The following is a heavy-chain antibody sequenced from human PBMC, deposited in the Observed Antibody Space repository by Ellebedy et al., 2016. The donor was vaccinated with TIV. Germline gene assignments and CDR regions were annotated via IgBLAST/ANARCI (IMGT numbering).Heavy chain of an antibody. CDR1: GFTFFTYS. CDR2: MSSSTGDK. J-gene: IGHJ4*02. Sequence: GGSLRLSCAASGFTFFTYSMAWVRQAPGKGLEWVSYMSSSTGDKYYADSVKGRFTISRVNAENSLHLQMNNLSDEDTAVYYCAREGRDGYSPYFDYWGQGILVTVSS. V-gene: IGHV3-48*02. CDR3: AREGRDGYSPYFDY. D-gene: IGHD5-24*01.